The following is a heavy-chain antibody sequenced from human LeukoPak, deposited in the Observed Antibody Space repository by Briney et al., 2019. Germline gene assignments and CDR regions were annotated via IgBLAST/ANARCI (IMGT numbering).Heavy chain of an antibody. CDR2: ISSDGGST. CDR3: ARAIHSSGYPPVDY. CDR1: GFTFSTYA. J-gene: IGHJ4*02. V-gene: IGHV3-64*01. Sequence: GGSLRLSCAASGFTFSTYAMHWVRQAPGKGLEYVSAISSDGGSTYYANSLRGRFTISRDNSKNTLFLQMDSLRTEDMAVYYCARAIHSSGYPPVDYWGQGTLVTVSS. D-gene: IGHD3-22*01.